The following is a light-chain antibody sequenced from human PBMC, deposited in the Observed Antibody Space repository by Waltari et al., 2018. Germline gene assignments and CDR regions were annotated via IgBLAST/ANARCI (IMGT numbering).Light chain of an antibody. Sequence: QSVLTQPPSASGTPGQRVTISCSGSSSNIGNNYVYWYQHLPGAAPKLLIFKNNQRPAGVPYRFSGSKSGTSASLAISGLRSEDEADYYCAAWDDSLSSLVFGGGTKLSVL. CDR1: SSNIGNNY. J-gene: IGLJ3*02. V-gene: IGLV1-47*01. CDR3: AAWDDSLSSLV. CDR2: KNN.